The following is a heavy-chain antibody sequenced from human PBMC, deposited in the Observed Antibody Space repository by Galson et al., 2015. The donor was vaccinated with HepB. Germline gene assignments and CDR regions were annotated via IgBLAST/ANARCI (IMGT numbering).Heavy chain of an antibody. D-gene: IGHD3-10*01. CDR3: ARVTSKKEYFGSGSYPAYYYYGMDV. CDR2: INPNSGGT. V-gene: IGHV1-2*06. CDR1: GYTFTGYY. J-gene: IGHJ6*04. Sequence: SVKVSCKASGYTFTGYYMHWVRQAPGQGLEWMGRINPNSGGTNYAQKVQGRVTMTRDTSISTAYMELSRLRSDDTAVYYCARVTSKKEYFGSGSYPAYYYYGMDVWGKGTTVTVSS.